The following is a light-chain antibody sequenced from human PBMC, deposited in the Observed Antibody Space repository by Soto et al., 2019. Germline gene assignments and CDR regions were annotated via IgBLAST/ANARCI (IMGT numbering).Light chain of an antibody. CDR3: QQYNNWPPLT. Sequence: ETVLTQSPVTLSWSPGERASLSCRASRSVSSGHLAWYQQKPGQPPRLLIYGASTRATGIPARFSGSGSGTDFTLTIGSLQSEDFAVYYCQQYNNWPPLTFGGGTKVDIK. CDR2: GAS. V-gene: IGKV3-15*01. J-gene: IGKJ4*01. CDR1: RSVSSGH.